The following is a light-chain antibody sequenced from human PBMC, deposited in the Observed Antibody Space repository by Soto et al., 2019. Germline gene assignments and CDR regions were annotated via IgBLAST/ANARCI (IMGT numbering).Light chain of an antibody. J-gene: IGKJ3*01. Sequence: DIQMTQSPSSLSASVGDRVTITCQASQDISNYLNWYQQKPGKAPKLLIYDASNLEIGVPSRFSGSGSGTDFTFTISSLQPEDIATYYCQQYDNLLRFTFGPGTKVDIK. CDR3: QQYDNLLRFT. CDR2: DAS. CDR1: QDISNY. V-gene: IGKV1-33*01.